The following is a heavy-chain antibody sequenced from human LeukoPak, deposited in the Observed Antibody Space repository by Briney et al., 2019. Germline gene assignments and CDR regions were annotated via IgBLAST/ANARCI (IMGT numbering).Heavy chain of an antibody. D-gene: IGHD1-26*01. Sequence: PGGSLRLSCAASGFTFSSYSMNWVRQAPGKGLEWVSSISSSSSYIYYADSVKGRFTISRDNSKNTLYLQMNSLRAEDTAVYYCARGPSGSYDYWGQGTLVTVSS. V-gene: IGHV3-21*04. CDR3: ARGPSGSYDY. CDR1: GFTFSSYS. J-gene: IGHJ4*02. CDR2: ISSSSSYI.